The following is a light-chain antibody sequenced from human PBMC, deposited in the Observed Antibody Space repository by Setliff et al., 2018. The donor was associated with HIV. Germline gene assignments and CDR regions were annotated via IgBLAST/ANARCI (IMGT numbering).Light chain of an antibody. J-gene: IGLJ1*01. CDR2: AVS. CDR1: SSDIGSYDY. Sequence: QSALTQPASVSGSPGQSITISCTGTSSDIGSYDYVSRYQQHPGKAPKLIIYAVSSRPPGVSNRFSGSKSDNTASLTISGLQADDEADYYCSSYTVRSTPVFGTGTKVTVL. V-gene: IGLV2-14*01. CDR3: SSYTVRSTPV.